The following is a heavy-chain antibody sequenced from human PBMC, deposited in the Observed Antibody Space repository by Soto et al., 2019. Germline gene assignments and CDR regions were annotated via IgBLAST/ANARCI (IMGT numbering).Heavy chain of an antibody. D-gene: IGHD2-8*02. V-gene: IGHV4-34*01. Sequence: PSETLSLTYAVYGGPFSGYYWTWIRQPPGTGLEWIGEINHSGSTNYNPSLKSRVTISVDTSKNQFSLKLTSVTAADTAVYYCARDKITGLFDYWGQGTLVTVSS. CDR2: INHSGST. J-gene: IGHJ4*02. CDR1: GGPFSGYY. CDR3: ARDKITGLFDY.